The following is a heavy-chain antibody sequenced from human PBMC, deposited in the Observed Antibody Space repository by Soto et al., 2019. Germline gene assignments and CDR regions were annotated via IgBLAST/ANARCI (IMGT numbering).Heavy chain of an antibody. D-gene: IGHD2-2*01. Sequence: GGSLRLSCAAAGFTFSSYWMHWVRQAPGKGLVWVSRINSDGTSTSYADSVKGRFTISRDNAKNSLYLQMNSLRAEDTAVYYCAREHCSSTSCLNVFDYWGQGTLVTISS. CDR3: AREHCSSTSCLNVFDY. CDR1: GFTFSSYW. V-gene: IGHV3-74*01. CDR2: INSDGTST. J-gene: IGHJ4*02.